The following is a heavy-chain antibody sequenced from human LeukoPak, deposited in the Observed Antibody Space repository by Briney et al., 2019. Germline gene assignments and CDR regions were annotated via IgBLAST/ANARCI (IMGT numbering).Heavy chain of an antibody. J-gene: IGHJ4*02. CDR1: GSSINSGYY. CDR2: ISERGST. D-gene: IGHD1-26*01. CDR3: ARLRGATRPRYYFDY. V-gene: IGHV4-38-2*02. Sequence: PSETLSLTCIVSGSSINSGYYWGGIRRPPGKGREGIGTISERGSTYNNPSIKSRVTISVDTSKNQLSLKLTSVTAADTAVYYCARLRGATRPRYYFDYWGQGTLVTVSS.